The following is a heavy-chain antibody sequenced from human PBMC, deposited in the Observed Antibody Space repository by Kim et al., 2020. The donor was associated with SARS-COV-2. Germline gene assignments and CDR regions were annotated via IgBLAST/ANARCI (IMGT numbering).Heavy chain of an antibody. CDR3: ARGIIRGGTIAVAYYYMDV. J-gene: IGHJ6*03. Sequence: ASVKVSCKASGYTFTSYDINWVRQATGQGLEWMGWMNPNSGNTGYAQKFQGRVTMTWNTSISTAYMELSSLRSEDTAVYYCARGIIRGGTIAVAYYYMDVWGKGTTVTVSS. V-gene: IGHV1-8*01. CDR2: MNPNSGNT. CDR1: GYTFTSYD. D-gene: IGHD6-19*01.